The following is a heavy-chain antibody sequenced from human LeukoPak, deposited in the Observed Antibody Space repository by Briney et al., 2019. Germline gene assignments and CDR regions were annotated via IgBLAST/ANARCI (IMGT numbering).Heavy chain of an antibody. CDR3: ARDKVRSGMDV. D-gene: IGHD3-10*01. Sequence: SETLSLTCTVSGGSISSRSYYWGWIRQPPGKGLEWIGNVHSSGSIYYNPSLKSRVTISVDTSNNQFSLKLNSVTAADTAVYYCARDKVRSGMDVWAKGPRSPSP. J-gene: IGHJ6*02. V-gene: IGHV4-39*02. CDR2: VHSSGSI. CDR1: GGSISSRSYY.